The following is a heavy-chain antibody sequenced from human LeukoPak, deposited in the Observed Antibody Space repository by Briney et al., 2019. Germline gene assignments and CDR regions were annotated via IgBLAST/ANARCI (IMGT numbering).Heavy chain of an antibody. V-gene: IGHV4-34*01. CDR2: INHSGST. CDR1: GGSFSGYY. J-gene: IGHJ4*02. Sequence: SETLSLTCAVYGGSFSGYYWSWIRQPPGKGLEWIGEINHSGSTNYNPSLKSRVTISVDTSKNQFSLKLSSVTAADTAVYYCARGDLELDFWGQGNMVTVSS. CDR3: ARGDLELDF.